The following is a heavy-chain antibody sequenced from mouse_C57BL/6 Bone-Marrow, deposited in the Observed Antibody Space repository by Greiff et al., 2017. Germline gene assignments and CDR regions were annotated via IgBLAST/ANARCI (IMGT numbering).Heavy chain of an antibody. D-gene: IGHD2-4*01. V-gene: IGHV1-59*01. CDR2: IDPSDSYT. Sequence: QVQLQQPGAELVRPGTSVKLSCKASGYTFTSYWMHWVKQRPGQGLEWIGVIDPSDSYTNYNQKFKGKATLTVDTSSSTAYMQLSSLTSEDSAGYYCAIYYDYDTDYWGQGTTLTVSS. J-gene: IGHJ2*01. CDR1: GYTFTSYW. CDR3: AIYYDYDTDY.